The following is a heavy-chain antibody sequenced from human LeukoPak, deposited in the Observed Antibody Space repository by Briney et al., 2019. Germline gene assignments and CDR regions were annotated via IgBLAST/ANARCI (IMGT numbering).Heavy chain of an antibody. V-gene: IGHV3-23*01. Sequence: PGRSLRLSCAASGFTFSSYAMSWVRQAPGKGLEWVSAISGSGGSTYYADSVKGRFTISRDNSKNTLYLQMNSLRAEDTAVYYCAILGSLIVVVPAAIPQGAFDIWGQGTMVTVSS. D-gene: IGHD2-2*02. CDR1: GFTFSSYA. J-gene: IGHJ3*02. CDR2: ISGSGGST. CDR3: AILGSLIVVVPAAIPQGAFDI.